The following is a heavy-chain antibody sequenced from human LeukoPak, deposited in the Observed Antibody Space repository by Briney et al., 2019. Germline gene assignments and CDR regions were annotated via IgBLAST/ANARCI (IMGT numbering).Heavy chain of an antibody. CDR2: ISAYNGNT. Sequence: ASVKVSCKASGYTFTSYGISWVRQAPGQGLEWMGWISAYNGNTNYAQKLQGRVTMTTDTSTSTAYMELRSLRSDDTAVYYCASMVTAMGTFDYWGQGTLVTVSS. J-gene: IGHJ4*02. CDR3: ASMVTAMGTFDY. D-gene: IGHD2-21*02. V-gene: IGHV1-18*01. CDR1: GYTFTSYG.